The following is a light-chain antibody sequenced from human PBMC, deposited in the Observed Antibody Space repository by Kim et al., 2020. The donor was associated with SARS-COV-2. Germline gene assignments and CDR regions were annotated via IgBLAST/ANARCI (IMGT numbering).Light chain of an antibody. Sequence: VAPGQTASMTCSGDKLGDKYACWYQQKPGQSPVLVIYQDSKRPSGIPERFSGSNSGNTATLTISGTQAMDEADYYCQAWDSSTWVFGGGTQLTVL. CDR1: KLGDKY. V-gene: IGLV3-1*01. CDR3: QAWDSSTWV. J-gene: IGLJ3*02. CDR2: QDS.